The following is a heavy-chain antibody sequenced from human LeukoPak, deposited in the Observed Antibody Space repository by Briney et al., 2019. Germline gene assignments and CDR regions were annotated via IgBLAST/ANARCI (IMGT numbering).Heavy chain of an antibody. D-gene: IGHD3-22*01. Sequence: PSETLYLTCTVSGGSISSGSYFWSWIRQPAGKGLEWIGRIYTSGSTNYNPSLKSRVTISVDTSKNQFSLKLSSVTAADTAVYYCARGGADYYDSSGYSLDYWGQGTLVTVSS. CDR2: IYTSGST. V-gene: IGHV4-61*02. CDR3: ARGGADYYDSSGYSLDY. CDR1: GGSISSGSYF. J-gene: IGHJ4*02.